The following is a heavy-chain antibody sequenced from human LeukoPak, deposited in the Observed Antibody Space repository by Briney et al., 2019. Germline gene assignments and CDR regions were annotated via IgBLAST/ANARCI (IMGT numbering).Heavy chain of an antibody. CDR3: ARRQGCSSTSCPPDS. CDR2: IYPGDSDT. CDR1: GYSFTTYW. J-gene: IGHJ4*02. D-gene: IGHD2-2*01. Sequence: GESLKISCRGSGYSFTTYWIGWVRQMPGKGLEWMGIIYPGDSDTRYSPSFQGQVTMSADKSINTAYLQWSSLKASDTAMYYCARRQGCSSTSCPPDSWGQGALVTVSS. V-gene: IGHV5-51*01.